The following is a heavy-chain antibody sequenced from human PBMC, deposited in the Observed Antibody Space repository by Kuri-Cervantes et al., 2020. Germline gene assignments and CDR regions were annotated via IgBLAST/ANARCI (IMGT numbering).Heavy chain of an antibody. CDR3: ARDPDKLLWFGELLYPTYCYYGMDV. V-gene: IGHV3-33*01. CDR1: GFTFSSYG. J-gene: IGHJ6*02. D-gene: IGHD3-10*01. Sequence: GGSLRLSCAASGFTFSSYGVHWVRQAPGKGLEWVAVIWYDGSNKYYADSVKGRFTISRDNSKNTLYLQMNSLRDEDTAVYYCARDPDKLLWFGELLYPTYCYYGMDVWGQGTTVTVSS. CDR2: IWYDGSNK.